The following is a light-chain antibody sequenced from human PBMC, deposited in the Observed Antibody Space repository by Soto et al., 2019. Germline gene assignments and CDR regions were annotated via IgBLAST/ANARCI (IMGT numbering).Light chain of an antibody. CDR1: QSISSW. Sequence: DIQMTPSPSTLSASVGDRVTITCRASQSISSWLAWYQQKPGKAPKLLIYDDSSLESGVPSRVSGSGSGTEFTLTIRRLQADDFETYNWQRYKSYRTFGQGTKVEIK. J-gene: IGKJ1*01. CDR2: DDS. V-gene: IGKV1-5*01. CDR3: QRYKSYRT.